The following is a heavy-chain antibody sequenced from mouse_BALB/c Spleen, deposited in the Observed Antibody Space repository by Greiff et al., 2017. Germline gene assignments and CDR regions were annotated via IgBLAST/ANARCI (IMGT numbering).Heavy chain of an antibody. CDR1: CYTFTSYT. Sequence: QGQPKGSGAEPARPGASVKMSCQASCYTFTSYTMPWVKQRPGQGLEWIGYINPCSGYTNYKQKFKDKATLTADKSSSTSYMQLSSLTSEDSAVYYCARSGYYDYDRSPWFAYWGQGTLVTVSA. V-gene: IGHV1-4*01. D-gene: IGHD2-4*01. J-gene: IGHJ3*01. CDR2: INPCSGYT. CDR3: ARSGYYDYDRSPWFAY.